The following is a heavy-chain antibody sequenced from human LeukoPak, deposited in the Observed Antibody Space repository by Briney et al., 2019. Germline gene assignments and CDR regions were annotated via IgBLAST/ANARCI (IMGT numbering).Heavy chain of an antibody. CDR3: ARDNSRNSRGWWFDP. V-gene: IGHV1-46*03. CDR2: INPSGDTT. CDR1: GYTFTNYY. D-gene: IGHD4-23*01. Sequence: ASVKVSCKASGYTFTNYYMHWVRQAPGQGLEWMGIINPSGDTTSYAQKFQGRVTMTRGTSTSTVYMELTSLRSEDTAVYYCARDNSRNSRGWWFDPWGQGTLVTVSS. J-gene: IGHJ5*02.